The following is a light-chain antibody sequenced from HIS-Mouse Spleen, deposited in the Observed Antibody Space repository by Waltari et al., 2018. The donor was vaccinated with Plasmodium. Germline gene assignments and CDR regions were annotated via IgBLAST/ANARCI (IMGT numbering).Light chain of an antibody. J-gene: IGLJ2*01. V-gene: IGLV3-1*01. CDR3: QAWDSSTAVV. CDR1: QLGDHY. CDR2: QDS. Sequence: SYDLTQPPSASVSPGQPASITCPGDQLGDHYACWYQQKPGQSPVLVIYQDSKRPSGIPERFSGSNSGNTATMTISGTQAMDEADYYCQAWDSSTAVVFGGGTKLTVL.